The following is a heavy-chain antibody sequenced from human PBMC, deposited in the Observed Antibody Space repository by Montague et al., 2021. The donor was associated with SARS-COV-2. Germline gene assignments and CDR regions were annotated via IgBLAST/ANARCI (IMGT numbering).Heavy chain of an antibody. CDR2: IDWDDDK. CDR1: GFSLSTSGMC. J-gene: IGHJ6*02. D-gene: IGHD3-9*01. CDR3: ARTHYDILPGYYYDMDV. V-gene: IGHV2-70*11. Sequence: PALVKHTQTLTLTCTFSGFSLSTSGMCVSWIRQPPGKALEWLARIDWDDDKYYSTSLKTRLTISKDTSKNQVVLTITNMDPVDTATYYCARTHYDILPGYYYDMDVWGQGTTVTVSS.